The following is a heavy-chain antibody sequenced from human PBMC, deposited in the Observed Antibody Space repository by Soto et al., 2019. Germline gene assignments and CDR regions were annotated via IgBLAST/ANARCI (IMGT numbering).Heavy chain of an antibody. CDR1: GGSISSGGYY. CDR3: ARSYGEAMAGFDP. Sequence: QVQLQESGSGLVKPSQTLSLTCTVSGGSISSGGYYWSWIRQHPGKGLEWIGYIYYSGSTYYNPSLKSRVTISVDTSKNQFSLKLSSVTAADTAVYYFARSYGEAMAGFDPWGQGTLVTVSS. D-gene: IGHD4-17*01. V-gene: IGHV4-31*03. J-gene: IGHJ5*02. CDR2: IYYSGST.